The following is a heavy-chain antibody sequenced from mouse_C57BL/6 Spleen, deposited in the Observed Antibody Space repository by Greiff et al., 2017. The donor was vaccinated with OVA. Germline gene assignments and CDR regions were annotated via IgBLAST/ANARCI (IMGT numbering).Heavy chain of an antibody. CDR2: IDPNSGGT. CDR1: GYTFTSYW. Sequence: QVQLKQPGAELVKPGASVKLSCKASGYTFTSYWMHWVKQRPGRGLEWIGRIDPNSGGTKYNEKFKSKATLTVDKPSSTAYMQLSSLTSEDSAVYYCARPSWDWFAYWGQGTLVTVSA. D-gene: IGHD4-1*01. V-gene: IGHV1-72*01. CDR3: ARPSWDWFAY. J-gene: IGHJ3*01.